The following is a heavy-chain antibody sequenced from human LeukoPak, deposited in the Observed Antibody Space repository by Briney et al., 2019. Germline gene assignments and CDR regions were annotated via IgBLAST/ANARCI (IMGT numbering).Heavy chain of an antibody. CDR1: GFTFSNYA. Sequence: GGSLRLSCVASGFTFSNYAMHWVRQAPGKGLEWVAVISYDGSNRYYAGSVKGRFTISRDNSKNTLYLQMNSLRTEDTAVYYCARAQEKGSWYFDLWGRGTLVTVSS. CDR3: ARAQEKGSWYFDL. V-gene: IGHV3-30-3*01. J-gene: IGHJ2*01. CDR2: ISYDGSNR.